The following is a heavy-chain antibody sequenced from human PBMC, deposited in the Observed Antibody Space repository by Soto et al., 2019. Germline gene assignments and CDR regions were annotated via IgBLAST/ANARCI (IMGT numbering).Heavy chain of an antibody. D-gene: IGHD6-19*01. J-gene: IGHJ1*01. CDR2: ISGSGGST. CDR1: GFTFSSYA. Sequence: GGSLRLSCAASGFTFSSYAMSWVRQAPGKGLEWVSAISGSGGSTYYADSVKGRFTISRDNSKNTLYLQMNSLRAEDTAVYYCAKTPRSGGEQWLGFSLEYFQHWGQGTLVTVSS. V-gene: IGHV3-23*01. CDR3: AKTPRSGGEQWLGFSLEYFQH.